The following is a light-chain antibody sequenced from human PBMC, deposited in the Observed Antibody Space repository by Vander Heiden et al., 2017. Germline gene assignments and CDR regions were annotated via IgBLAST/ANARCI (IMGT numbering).Light chain of an antibody. CDR2: NND. CDR1: SSNIGSNA. CDR3: AAWDDSLTGLV. J-gene: IGLJ2*01. Sequence: QSVLTQPPSTSGTPGQRVTTACSGSSSNIGSNAVNWYQQLPGAAPRLLIYNNDQRPSGVPDRFSGSKSGTSASLSVSGLRSEDEADYYCAAWDDSLTGLVFGGGTKLTVL. V-gene: IGLV1-44*01.